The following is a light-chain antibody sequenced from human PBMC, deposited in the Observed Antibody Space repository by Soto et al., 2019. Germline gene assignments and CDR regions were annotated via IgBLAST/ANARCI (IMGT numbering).Light chain of an antibody. CDR3: SSHAGSNNVYV. CDR2: EVN. J-gene: IGLJ1*01. V-gene: IGLV2-8*01. CDR1: SSDVGGYNY. Sequence: QSALTQPPSASGSPGQSVTISCTGTSSDVGGYNYVSWYQQHPGKAPKVILYEVNKRPSGVPDRFSVSKSGNTASLTVSGLQAEDEADYDCSSHAGSNNVYVFGTGTKLTVL.